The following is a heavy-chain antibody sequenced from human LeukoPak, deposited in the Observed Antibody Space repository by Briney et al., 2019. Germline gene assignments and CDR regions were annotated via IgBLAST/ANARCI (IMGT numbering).Heavy chain of an antibody. CDR1: GGSISSGGYY. J-gene: IGHJ3*02. CDR3: ARGKYSSGWYSAFDI. D-gene: IGHD6-19*01. Sequence: SETLSLTCTVSGGSISSGGYYWSWIRQHPGKGLEWIGYIYYSGSTYYNPSLKSRVTISVDTSKNQFSLKLSSVTAADTAVYYCARGKYSSGWYSAFDIWGQGTMVTVSS. V-gene: IGHV4-31*03. CDR2: IYYSGST.